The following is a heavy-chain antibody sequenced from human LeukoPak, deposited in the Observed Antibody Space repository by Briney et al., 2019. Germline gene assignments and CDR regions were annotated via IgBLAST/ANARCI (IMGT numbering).Heavy chain of an antibody. CDR1: GYTFSVYG. CDR3: ARDGRNGYNFDY. V-gene: IGHV3-30*02. D-gene: IGHD5-24*01. CDR2: IRYDGSYE. Sequence: GGSLRLSCAASGYTFSVYGMHWVRPAPGKGLEWVVFIRYDGSYEYYAGSVKGRFTISRDNSKTTVHLQMDSLRPEDTGVYYCARDGRNGYNFDYWGQGILVTVSS. J-gene: IGHJ4*02.